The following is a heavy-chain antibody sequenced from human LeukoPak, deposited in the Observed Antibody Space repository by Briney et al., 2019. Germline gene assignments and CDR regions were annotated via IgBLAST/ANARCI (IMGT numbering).Heavy chain of an antibody. CDR2: IYHSGST. D-gene: IGHD5-12*01. CDR3: AKISGYDFQFDY. J-gene: IGHJ4*02. CDR1: GYSISSGYY. Sequence: SETLSLTCTVSGYSISSGYYWGWLRQPPGKGLEWIGSIYHSGSTYYNPSLKSRVTISVDTSKNQFSLKLSSVTAADTAVYYCAKISGYDFQFDYWGQGTLVTVSS. V-gene: IGHV4-38-2*02.